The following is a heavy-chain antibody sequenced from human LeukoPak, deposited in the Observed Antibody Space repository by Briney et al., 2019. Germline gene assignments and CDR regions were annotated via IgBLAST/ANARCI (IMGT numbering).Heavy chain of an antibody. CDR2: INHSGST. CDR3: ARGSGSYYRFDY. CDR1: GYSISSGYY. Sequence: SETLSLTCTVSGYSISSGYYWGWIRQPPGKGLEWIGSINHSGSTNYNPSLKSRVTISVDTSKNQFSLKLSSVTAADTAVYYCARGSGSYYRFDYWGHGTLVTVSS. J-gene: IGHJ4*01. V-gene: IGHV4-38-2*02. D-gene: IGHD1-26*01.